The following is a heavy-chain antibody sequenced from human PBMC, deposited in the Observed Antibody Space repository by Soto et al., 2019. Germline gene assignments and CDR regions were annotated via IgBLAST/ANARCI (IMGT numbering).Heavy chain of an antibody. CDR3: ASRPFLSVFNV. V-gene: IGHV4-30-4*01. CDR1: GVSVTSGDYY. Sequence: QVHLQQSGPGLVKPSQTLSLTCAVAGVSVTSGDYYWSWIRQPPGKGLEWIGYTYNTGHTYYNPSHMSRVSISLDTSKNQFSLTVSSVTAADTAVYYWASRPFLSVFNVWGQGTLVVVS. J-gene: IGHJ3*01. D-gene: IGHD3-3*02. CDR2: TYNTGHT.